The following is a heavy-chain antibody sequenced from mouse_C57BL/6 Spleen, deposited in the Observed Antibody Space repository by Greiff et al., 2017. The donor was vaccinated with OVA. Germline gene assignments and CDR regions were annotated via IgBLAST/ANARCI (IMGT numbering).Heavy chain of an antibody. J-gene: IGHJ2*01. CDR1: GYSITSGYY. V-gene: IGHV3-6*01. D-gene: IGHD2-5*01. Sequence: EVQRVESGPGLVKPSQSLSLTCSVTGYSITSGYYWNWIRQFPGNKLEWMGYISYDGSNNYNPSLKNRISITRDTSKNQFFLKLNSVTTEDTATYYCARENSNWDYWGQGTTLTVSS. CDR3: ARENSNWDY. CDR2: ISYDGSN.